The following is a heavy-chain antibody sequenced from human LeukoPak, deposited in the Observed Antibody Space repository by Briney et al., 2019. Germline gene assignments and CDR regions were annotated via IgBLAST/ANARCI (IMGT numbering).Heavy chain of an antibody. D-gene: IGHD1-26*01. J-gene: IGHJ4*02. CDR2: ISYDGSNK. CDR1: GFTFSSYA. Sequence: PGGSLRLSCAASGFTFSSYAMHWVRQAPGKGLEWVAVISYDGSNKYYADSVKDRFTISRDNSKNTLYLQMNSLRAEDTAVYYCARDSVGATNYFDYWGQGTLVTVSS. V-gene: IGHV3-30-3*01. CDR3: ARDSVGATNYFDY.